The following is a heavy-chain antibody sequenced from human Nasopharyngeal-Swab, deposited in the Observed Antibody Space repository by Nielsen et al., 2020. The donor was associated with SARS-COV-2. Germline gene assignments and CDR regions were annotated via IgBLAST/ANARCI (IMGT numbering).Heavy chain of an antibody. Sequence: SLKISCAASGFSFSTYWMTWVRQAPGKGLEWVANIKQDGSEKYYVDSVKGRFTVSRDNPKNLLYLQVNSLRAEDTAVYYCARQGVFVPAYFHQYYMDVWGKGTTVTVSS. CDR2: IKQDGSEK. J-gene: IGHJ6*03. CDR3: ARQGVFVPAYFHQYYMDV. D-gene: IGHD3-16*02. V-gene: IGHV3-7*03. CDR1: GFSFSTYW.